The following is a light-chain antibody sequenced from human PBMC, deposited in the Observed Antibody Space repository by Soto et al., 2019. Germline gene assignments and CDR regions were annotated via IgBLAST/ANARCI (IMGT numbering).Light chain of an antibody. CDR3: QQADSLPLT. J-gene: IGKJ4*01. Sequence: DIQLTQSPSSVSASVGDRVTITCRASRDISSWLAWYQQKPGQAPNILVFAASTLQRGVPTRFIGRGSGTEFTLTIDSLQPEDFATYYCQQADSLPLTFGGGNKVDIK. CDR1: RDISSW. CDR2: AAS. V-gene: IGKV1-12*01.